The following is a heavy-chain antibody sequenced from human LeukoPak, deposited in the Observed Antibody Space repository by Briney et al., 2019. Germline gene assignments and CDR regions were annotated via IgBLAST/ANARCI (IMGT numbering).Heavy chain of an antibody. CDR2: IYPGDSDT. CDR3: ARALRYCSGGSCYDRYYYYGMDV. J-gene: IGHJ6*02. CDR1: GYSFTSYW. Sequence: GESLQISCKGSGYSFTSYWIGWVRQMPGKGLEWMGIIYPGDSDTRYSPSFLGQVTISADKSISTAYLQWSSLKASDTAMYYCARALRYCSGGSCYDRYYYYGMDVWGQGTTVTVSS. D-gene: IGHD2-15*01. V-gene: IGHV5-51*01.